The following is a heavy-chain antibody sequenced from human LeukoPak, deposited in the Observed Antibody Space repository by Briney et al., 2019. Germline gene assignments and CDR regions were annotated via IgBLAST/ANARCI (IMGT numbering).Heavy chain of an antibody. V-gene: IGHV4-34*01. Sequence: SETLSLTCAFYGGSFSGYYWSWIRQPPGKGLEWIGEINHSGSTNYNPSLKSRVTISVDTSKNQFSLKLSSVTAADTAVYYCARRYSGYDYDYWGQGTLVTVSS. CDR1: GGSFSGYY. J-gene: IGHJ4*02. D-gene: IGHD5-12*01. CDR3: ARRYSGYDYDY. CDR2: INHSGST.